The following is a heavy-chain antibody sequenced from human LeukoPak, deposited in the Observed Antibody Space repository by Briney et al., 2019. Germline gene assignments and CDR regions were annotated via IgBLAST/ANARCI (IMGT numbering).Heavy chain of an antibody. J-gene: IGHJ4*02. D-gene: IGHD6-19*01. CDR1: GGSISNYY. CDR3: ARAGITVTGRAFGY. V-gene: IGHV4-59*08. Sequence: SETLSLTCTVSGGSISNYYWSWIRQPPGKGLEWIGYVNYRGSTNYNPSLKSRVTISIDTSKNQFSLNLNSVTAADTAVYYCARAGITVTGRAFGYWGQGTLVTVSS. CDR2: VNYRGST.